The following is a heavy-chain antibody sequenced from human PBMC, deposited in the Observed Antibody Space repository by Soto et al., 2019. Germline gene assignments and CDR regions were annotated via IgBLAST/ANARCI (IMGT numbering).Heavy chain of an antibody. CDR2: ISGSGSTI. CDR1: GFTFSDDY. Sequence: QVQLVESGGNLVKPGGSLRLSCAASGFTFSDDYMSWIRQAPGKGLEWLSYISGSGSTIYYADSLKGRFTISRDNAKNSLFLQLDSLRAEDTAVYYCATTLWDTLIVPAARPGAYLDPWGQGTLVTVAS. D-gene: IGHD2-2*01. CDR3: ATTLWDTLIVPAARPGAYLDP. J-gene: IGHJ5*02. V-gene: IGHV3-11*01.